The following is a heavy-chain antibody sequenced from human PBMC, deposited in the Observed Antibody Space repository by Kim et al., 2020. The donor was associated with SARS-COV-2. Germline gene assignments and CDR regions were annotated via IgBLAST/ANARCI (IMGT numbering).Heavy chain of an antibody. CDR1: GFTFSSYG. V-gene: IGHV3-33*01. Sequence: RGSLRLSCAASGFTFSSYGMHWVRQAPGKGLEWVAVIWYDGSNKYYEDSVKGRFTISRDNSKNTLYLQMNSLRAEDTAVYYCARDKLHLLGYPDAFDIWGQGTMVTVSS. J-gene: IGHJ3*02. CDR2: IWYDGSNK. CDR3: ARDKLHLLGYPDAFDI. D-gene: IGHD2-15*01.